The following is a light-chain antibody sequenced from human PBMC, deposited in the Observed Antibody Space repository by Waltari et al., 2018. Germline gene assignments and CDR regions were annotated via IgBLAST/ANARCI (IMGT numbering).Light chain of an antibody. J-gene: IGLJ3*02. V-gene: IGLV1-44*01. Sequence: QSVVTQPPSASGTPGQRVTLSCSGSNSNIGSYIVNWYQQFPGTAPQLLIYANNQRPSGVPGRFSASRSGTSASLVISGLQSEDEADYYCATWDASLDTWVFGGGTKVTVL. CDR2: ANN. CDR1: NSNIGSYI. CDR3: ATWDASLDTWV.